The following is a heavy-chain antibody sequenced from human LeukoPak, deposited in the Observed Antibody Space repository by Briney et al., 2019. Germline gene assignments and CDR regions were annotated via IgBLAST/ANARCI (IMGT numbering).Heavy chain of an antibody. CDR2: IIPILGIA. D-gene: IGHD5-18*01. Sequence: SVKVSCKASGGTFSSYAISWVRQAPGQGLEWMGRIIPILGIANYAQKFQGRVTITADKSTSTAYMELSSLRSEDTAVYYCARGPGYSYGSAFDIWGQGTMVTVSS. J-gene: IGHJ3*02. CDR3: ARGPGYSYGSAFDI. V-gene: IGHV1-69*04. CDR1: GGTFSSYA.